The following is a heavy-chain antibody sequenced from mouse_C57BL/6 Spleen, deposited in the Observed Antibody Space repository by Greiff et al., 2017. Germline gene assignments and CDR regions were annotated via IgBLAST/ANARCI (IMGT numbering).Heavy chain of an antibody. D-gene: IGHD2-3*01. CDR1: GYTFTSYW. CDR2: IDPNRGGT. Sequence: QAQLQQPGAELVKPGASVKLSCKASGYTFTSYWMHWVKQRPGRGLEWIGRIDPNRGGTKYNEKFKSKATLTVDKPSSTAYMQLSSLTSEDSAVYDCARVEDGYSAWFAYWGQGTLVTVSA. J-gene: IGHJ3*01. CDR3: ARVEDGYSAWFAY. V-gene: IGHV1-72*01.